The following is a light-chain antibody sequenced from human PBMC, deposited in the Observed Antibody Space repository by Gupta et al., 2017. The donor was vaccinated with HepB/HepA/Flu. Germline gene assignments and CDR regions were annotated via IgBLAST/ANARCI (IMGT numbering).Light chain of an antibody. V-gene: IGLV1-47*01. J-gene: IGLJ3*02. Sequence: QSMLTQPPSASGTPGQRVTISCSGSSSNVGRSLVYWYHQFPAAAPKRLIFRKYQRPSGVADRCLCCTSGSSASPVTSGLRSEDEANDYCGAWDNSLRLWVFGGGTKLTVL. CDR3: GAWDNSLRLWV. CDR1: SSNVGRSL. CDR2: RKY.